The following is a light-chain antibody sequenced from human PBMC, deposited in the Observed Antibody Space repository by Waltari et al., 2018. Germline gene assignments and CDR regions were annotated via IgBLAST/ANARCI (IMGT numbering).Light chain of an antibody. CDR1: SSNLGRHT. CDR2: SHT. J-gene: IGLJ3*02. CDR3: AAWDDNLAWV. Sequence: QSVLTQPPSASGTPGQRVTISCSGSSSNLGRHTINWYQQLPGTAPKPLIFSHTHRPAGVPDRCSGSKSGTAASLTISGLQSQDEGDYYCAAWDDNLAWVFGGGTRLTVL. V-gene: IGLV1-44*01.